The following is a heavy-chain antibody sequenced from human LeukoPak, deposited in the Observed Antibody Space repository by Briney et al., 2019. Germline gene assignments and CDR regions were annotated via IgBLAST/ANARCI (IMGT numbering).Heavy chain of an antibody. CDR3: VRDVYDWNVYDI. J-gene: IGHJ4*02. D-gene: IGHD1-20*01. V-gene: IGHV1-2*02. Sequence: ASVKVSCKASGYTFTSYGISWVRQAPGQGLEWMGWINPRSGGTKYAQKFAGRVTMTTDTSTSTAYMELSRLTPDDTAVFYCVRDVYDWNVYDIWGQGTLVTVSS. CDR2: INPRSGGT. CDR1: GYTFTSYG.